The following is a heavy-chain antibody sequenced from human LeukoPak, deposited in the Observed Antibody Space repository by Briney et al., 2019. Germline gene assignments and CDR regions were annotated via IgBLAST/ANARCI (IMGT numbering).Heavy chain of an antibody. V-gene: IGHV1-8*01. CDR1: GYTFTSYD. J-gene: IGHJ4*02. CDR2: MNPNSGNT. D-gene: IGHD5-24*01. Sequence: ASVKVSCKASGYTFTSYDINWVRQATGQGLEWIGWMNPNSGNTGYAQKFQGRVTMTRNTSISTAYMELSSLRSEDTAVYYCARGRNRGDGYNLGVYWGQGTLVTVSS. CDR3: ARGRNRGDGYNLGVY.